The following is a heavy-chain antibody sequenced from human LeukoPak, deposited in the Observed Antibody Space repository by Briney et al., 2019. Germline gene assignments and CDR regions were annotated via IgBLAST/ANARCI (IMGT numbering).Heavy chain of an antibody. D-gene: IGHD4-11*01. CDR2: ISSSGTYI. CDR1: GFTFSSYS. CDR3: ARDRVTTVYYYGMDV. J-gene: IGHJ6*02. V-gene: IGHV3-21*01. Sequence: GGSLRLSCAASGFTFSSYSMNWVRQAPGKGLEWVAYISSSGTYIYYTDSVKGRFTISRDNAENSLYLQMNSLRADDTAVYYCARDRVTTVYYYGMDVWGQGTTVTVSS.